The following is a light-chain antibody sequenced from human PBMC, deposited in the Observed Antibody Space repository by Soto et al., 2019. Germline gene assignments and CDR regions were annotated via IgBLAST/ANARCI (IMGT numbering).Light chain of an antibody. V-gene: IGLV1-40*01. CDR3: QFDDSSLSGSEV. CDR1: SSNIGAGYD. Sequence: QSVLTQPPSVSGAPGQRVTISCTGSSSNIGAGYDVHWYQQLPGTAPKLLIYGNSNRPSGVPDRFSGSKSGTSASLAITGLQAEDEADYYCQFDDSSLSGSEVFGGGTKLTVL. CDR2: GNS. J-gene: IGLJ2*01.